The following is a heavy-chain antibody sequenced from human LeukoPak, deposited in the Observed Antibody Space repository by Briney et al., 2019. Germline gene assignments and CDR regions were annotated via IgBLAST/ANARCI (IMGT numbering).Heavy chain of an antibody. CDR2: INHSGST. D-gene: IGHD3-22*01. Sequence: SETLSLTCAVYGGSFSGYYWSWIRQPPGKGLEWIGEINHSGSTNYNPSLKSRVTISVDTSKNQFSLKLSSVTAADTAVHYCARGHYYYDSSGYYGGNWFDPWGQGTLVTVSS. V-gene: IGHV4-34*01. J-gene: IGHJ5*02. CDR1: GGSFSGYY. CDR3: ARGHYYYDSSGYYGGNWFDP.